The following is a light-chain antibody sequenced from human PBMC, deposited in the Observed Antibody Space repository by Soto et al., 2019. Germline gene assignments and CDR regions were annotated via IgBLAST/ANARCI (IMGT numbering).Light chain of an antibody. Sequence: QSALTQPPSASGSPGQSLTISCTGTSSDVGFYNFVSWYQQRPGKAPKLVIYEVTKRPSGVPDRFSGSKSGSTASLTVSGLQAHDEAEYYCASYAGTKIFVLGSGTKVTVL. CDR1: SSDVGFYNF. CDR2: EVT. J-gene: IGLJ1*01. CDR3: ASYAGTKIFV. V-gene: IGLV2-8*01.